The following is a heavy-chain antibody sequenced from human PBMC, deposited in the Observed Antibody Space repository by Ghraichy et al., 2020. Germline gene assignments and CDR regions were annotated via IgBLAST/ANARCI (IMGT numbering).Heavy chain of an antibody. CDR2: IYSGGST. CDR3: ARDYYGA. Sequence: GGSLRLSCAASGFTVSNNYMRWVRQAPGKGLEWASVIYSGGSTSYADSVKGRFTISRDNSKNTLYLQMNSLRAEDTAVYYCARDYYGAWGQGTLVTVSS. CDR1: GFTVSNNY. D-gene: IGHD3-22*01. V-gene: IGHV3-66*01. J-gene: IGHJ5*02.